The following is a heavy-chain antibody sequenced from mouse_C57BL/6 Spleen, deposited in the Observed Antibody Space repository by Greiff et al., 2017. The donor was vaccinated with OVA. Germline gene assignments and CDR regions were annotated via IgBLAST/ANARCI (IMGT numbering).Heavy chain of an antibody. D-gene: IGHD2-5*01. CDR1: GYTFTDYT. CDR3: ARGYYSNYDYYAMDY. J-gene: IGHJ4*01. CDR2: IYPRGGST. V-gene: IGHV1-78*01. Sequence: VQLQQSDAELVKPGASVKISCKASGYTFTDYTIHWMKQRPEQGLEWIGYIYPRGGSTKYNEKFKGKATLTADKSSSTAYMQLNSLTSEDSAVYFCARGYYSNYDYYAMDYWGQGTSVTVSS.